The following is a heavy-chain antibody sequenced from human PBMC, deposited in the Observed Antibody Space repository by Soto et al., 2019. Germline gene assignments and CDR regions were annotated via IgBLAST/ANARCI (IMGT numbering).Heavy chain of an antibody. D-gene: IGHD7-27*01. V-gene: IGHV4-39*01. CDR2: IYYSGST. J-gene: IGHJ5*02. CDR3: ARLSWGSGWFDP. CDR1: GGSISSSSYY. Sequence: QLQLQESGPGLVKPSETLSLTCTVSGGSISSSSYYWGWIRQPPGKGLEWIGSIYYSGSTYYNPSLKSRVTISVDTSKNQFSLKLSSVTAADTAVYYCARLSWGSGWFDPWGQGTLVTVSS.